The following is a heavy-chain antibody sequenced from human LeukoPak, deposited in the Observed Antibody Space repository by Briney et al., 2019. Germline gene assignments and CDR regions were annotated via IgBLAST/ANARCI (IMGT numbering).Heavy chain of an antibody. CDR2: ISGSGGST. CDR1: GFTFSSYA. D-gene: IGHD3-10*01. J-gene: IGHJ4*02. Sequence: PGGSLRLSCAASGFTFSSYAMSWVRQAPGKGLEWVSAISGSGGSTYYADSVKGRFTISRDNSKNTLYLQMNSLRAEDTAVYYCAKATVRGIVVTSAAQFDYWGQGTLVTVSS. V-gene: IGHV3-23*01. CDR3: AKATVRGIVVTSAAQFDY.